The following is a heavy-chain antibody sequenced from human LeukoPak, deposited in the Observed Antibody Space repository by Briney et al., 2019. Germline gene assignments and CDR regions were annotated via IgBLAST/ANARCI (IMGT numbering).Heavy chain of an antibody. CDR2: INPNSGGT. J-gene: IGHJ3*02. CDR3: ARDFDFWSGYYRAGPGTSDALDI. D-gene: IGHD3-3*01. Sequence: ASVKVSCKASGYTFTGYYMHWVRQAPGQGLEWMGWINPNSGGTNYAQKFQGRVTMTRDTSISTAYMELSRLRSDDTAVYYCARDFDFWSGYYRAGPGTSDALDIWGQGTMVTVSS. V-gene: IGHV1-2*02. CDR1: GYTFTGYY.